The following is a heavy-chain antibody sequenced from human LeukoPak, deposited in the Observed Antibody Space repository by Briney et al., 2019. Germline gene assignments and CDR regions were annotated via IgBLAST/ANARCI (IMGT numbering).Heavy chain of an antibody. V-gene: IGHV3-13*01. CDR3: ARATSGLDV. CDR2: IGTAGDT. J-gene: IGHJ6*02. CDR1: GFTVSSYD. Sequence: GGSLRLSCAASGFTVSSYDMHWVRQATERGLEWVSVIGTAGDTYYPGSVKGRFTISRENAKNSLYLQMNSLRAGDTAVYYCARATSGLDVWGQGTTVTVSS.